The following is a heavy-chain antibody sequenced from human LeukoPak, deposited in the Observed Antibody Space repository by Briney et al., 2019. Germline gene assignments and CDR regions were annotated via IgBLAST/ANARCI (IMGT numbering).Heavy chain of an antibody. Sequence: GGSLRLSCAASGFTFSSYSMNWVRQAPGKGLEWVSYISSSSSTIYYVDSVKGRFTISRDNSKNTLYLQMNSLRAEDTAVYYCAREDSEAFDYWGQGTLVTVSS. D-gene: IGHD1-26*01. J-gene: IGHJ4*02. CDR3: AREDSEAFDY. CDR1: GFTFSSYS. V-gene: IGHV3-48*01. CDR2: ISSSSSTI.